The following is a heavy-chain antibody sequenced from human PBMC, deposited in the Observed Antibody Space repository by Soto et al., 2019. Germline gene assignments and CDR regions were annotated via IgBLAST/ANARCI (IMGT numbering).Heavy chain of an antibody. D-gene: IGHD2-8*01. CDR2: IDHTGTT. CDR1: GHTVSIGYF. Sequence: SETLSLTCAVSGHTVSIGYFWGCIRQPPKKGLEWISIIDHTGTTHYNPSLESRVAIALDTSKNQVSLELTSLTAADTAIYYWARDRGNGKHRTYGMDVWGQGTGVTVSS. CDR3: ARDRGNGKHRTYGMDV. V-gene: IGHV4-38-2*02. J-gene: IGHJ6*02.